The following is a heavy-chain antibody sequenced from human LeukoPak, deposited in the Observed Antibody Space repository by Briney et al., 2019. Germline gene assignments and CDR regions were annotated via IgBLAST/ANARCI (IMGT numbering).Heavy chain of an antibody. CDR2: ISSGSRTI. D-gene: IGHD6-19*01. CDR3: ASGAYSSGWYVDY. CDR1: GFTLSTYS. Sequence: GGSLRLSCAASGFTLSTYSMNWVRQAPGKGLEWVSSISSGSRTIFYADSVKGRFTISRDNAKNSLYLQMNSLRDEDTAVYYCASGAYSSGWYVDYWGQGTLVTVSS. V-gene: IGHV3-48*02. J-gene: IGHJ4*02.